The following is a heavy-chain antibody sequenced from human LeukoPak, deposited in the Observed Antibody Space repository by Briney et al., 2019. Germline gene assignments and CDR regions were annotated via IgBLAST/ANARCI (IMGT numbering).Heavy chain of an antibody. CDR1: GFTFSDYY. V-gene: IGHV3-11*04. J-gene: IGHJ4*02. D-gene: IGHD3-3*01. Sequence: GGSLRLSCAASGFTFSDYYMSWIRQAPGKGLEWVSYISSSGSIIYYADSVKGRFTISRDNAKNSLYLQMNSLRAEDTAVYYCARDLFTIFGVVTSTGLAYWGQGTLVTVSS. CDR2: ISSSGSII. CDR3: ARDLFTIFGVVTSTGLAY.